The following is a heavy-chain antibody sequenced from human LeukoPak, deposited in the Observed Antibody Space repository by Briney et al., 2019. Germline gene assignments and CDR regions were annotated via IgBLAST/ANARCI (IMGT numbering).Heavy chain of an antibody. J-gene: IGHJ4*02. CDR2: IHHSVSA. Sequence: SGTLSLTCAVSGVSISSNNWWSWVRQPPGKGLEWIGEIHHSVSANYSPSLKSRVTISVDKSKNQFSLKLSSVTAADTAVYYCARVPTVTFFDHWGQGTLVTVSS. CDR3: ARVPTVTFFDH. D-gene: IGHD4-17*01. V-gene: IGHV4-4*02. CDR1: GVSISSNNW.